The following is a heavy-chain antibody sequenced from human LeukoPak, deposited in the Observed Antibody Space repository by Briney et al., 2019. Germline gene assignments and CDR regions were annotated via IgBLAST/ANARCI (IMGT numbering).Heavy chain of an antibody. CDR1: GYTFTSYG. CDR3: ARDVGREYSSGWRMFSRPADY. Sequence: GASVKVSCKASGYTFTSYGISWVRQAPGQGLEWMGWISAYNGNTNYAQKLQGRVTMTTDTSTSTAYMELRSLRSDDTAVYYCARDVGREYSSGWRMFSRPADYWGQGTLVTVSS. V-gene: IGHV1-18*01. D-gene: IGHD6-19*01. J-gene: IGHJ4*02. CDR2: ISAYNGNT.